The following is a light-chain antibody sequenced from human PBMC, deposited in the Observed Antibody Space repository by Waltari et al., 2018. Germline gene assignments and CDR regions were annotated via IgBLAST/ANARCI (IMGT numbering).Light chain of an antibody. CDR1: QSVSSSY. CDR3: QQYGSSAIT. J-gene: IGKJ5*01. V-gene: IGKV3-20*01. Sequence: EIVLTQSPGTLSLSPGERATLSCRASQSVSSSYLAWYQQKPGQAPRLLIYGVSSRATGIPDRFSGSGSGTDFTLTISRLELEDFAVYYCQQYGSSAITFGQGTRLEIK. CDR2: GVS.